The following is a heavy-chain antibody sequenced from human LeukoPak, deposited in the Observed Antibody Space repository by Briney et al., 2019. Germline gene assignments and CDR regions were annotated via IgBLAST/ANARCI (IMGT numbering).Heavy chain of an antibody. J-gene: IGHJ4*02. CDR2: ISYDGTNK. D-gene: IGHD2-2*01. Sequence: PGGSLRLSCAASGFTFSNYAMHWVRQAPGKGLEGGAVISYDGTNKYYVDSVKGRFTISRDNSKNTLYLQMNSLRAEDTAVYYCASSADRYQLLCYFDYWGQGTLVTVSS. V-gene: IGHV3-30*04. CDR1: GFTFSNYA. CDR3: ASSADRYQLLCYFDY.